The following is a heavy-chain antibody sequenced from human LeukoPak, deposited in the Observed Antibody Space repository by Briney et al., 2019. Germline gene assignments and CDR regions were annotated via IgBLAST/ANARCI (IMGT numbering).Heavy chain of an antibody. V-gene: IGHV7-4-1*02. CDR2: INTNTGNP. D-gene: IGHD3-22*01. CDR3: AREAPDSRGLSFDF. CDR1: GGTFGSYA. J-gene: IGHJ4*02. Sequence: ASVKVSCKASGGTFGSYAFSWVRQAPGQGLEWMGWINTNTGNPTYAQDFTGRFVFSMDTSINTTYLQISSLKTEDTAVYYCAREAPDSRGLSFDFWGQGTLVTVSS.